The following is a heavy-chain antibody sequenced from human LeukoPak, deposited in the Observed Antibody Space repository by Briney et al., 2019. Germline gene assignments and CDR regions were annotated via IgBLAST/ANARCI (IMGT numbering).Heavy chain of an antibody. J-gene: IGHJ3*02. CDR3: ATDALIAYCGGDCYSHAFDI. Sequence: SETLSLTCTVSGGSISSSSYYWGWIRQPPGKGLEWIGSIYYSGSTYYNPSLKSRVTISVDTSKNQFSLKLSSVTAADTAVYYCATDALIAYCGGDCYSHAFDIWGQGTMVTVSS. D-gene: IGHD2-21*01. V-gene: IGHV4-39*01. CDR2: IYYSGST. CDR1: GGSISSSSYY.